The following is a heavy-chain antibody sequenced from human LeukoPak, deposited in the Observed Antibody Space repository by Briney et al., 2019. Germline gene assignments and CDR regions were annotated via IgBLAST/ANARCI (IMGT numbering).Heavy chain of an antibody. D-gene: IGHD3-10*01. J-gene: IGHJ3*02. Sequence: GGSLRLSCAASGFTFSSYWMSWVRQAPGKGLEWVANIKQDGSEKYYVDSVKGRFTISRDNAKNSLYLQMDSLRAEDTAVYYCARDEGYIWFGETNQDAFDIWGQGTMVTVSS. CDR3: ARDEGYIWFGETNQDAFDI. V-gene: IGHV3-7*01. CDR1: GFTFSSYW. CDR2: IKQDGSEK.